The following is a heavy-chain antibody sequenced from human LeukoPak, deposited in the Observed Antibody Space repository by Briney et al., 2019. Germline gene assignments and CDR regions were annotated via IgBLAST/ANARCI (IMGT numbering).Heavy chain of an antibody. Sequence: GGSLRLSCAASGFTFSSYAMSWVRQAPGKGLEWVSVISGSGGSTYYADSVKGRFTISRDNSKNTLYLQMNSLRAEDTAVYYCAKVTRFLMYYFDYWGQGALVTVSS. D-gene: IGHD2/OR15-2a*01. CDR3: AKVTRFLMYYFDY. V-gene: IGHV3-23*01. CDR1: GFTFSSYA. CDR2: ISGSGGST. J-gene: IGHJ4*02.